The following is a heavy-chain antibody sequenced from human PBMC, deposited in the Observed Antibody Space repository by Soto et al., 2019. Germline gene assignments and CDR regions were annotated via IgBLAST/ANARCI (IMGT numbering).Heavy chain of an antibody. V-gene: IGHV1-69*13. J-gene: IGHJ4*02. CDR3: ARVNMSGYLYYFDY. CDR1: GGTFSSYA. Sequence: VASVKVSCKASGGTFSSYAISWVRQAPGQGLEWMGGIIPIFGTANYAQKFQGRVTITADESTSTAYMELSSLRSEDTAVYYCARVNMSGYLYYFDYWGQGTLVTVSS. CDR2: IIPIFGTA. D-gene: IGHD5-12*01.